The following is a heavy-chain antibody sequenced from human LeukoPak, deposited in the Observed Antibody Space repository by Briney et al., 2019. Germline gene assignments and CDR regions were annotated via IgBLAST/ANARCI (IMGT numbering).Heavy chain of an antibody. CDR1: GGSFSGYY. CDR3: AKVGSYRTTFYFDY. Sequence: SETLSLTCAVYGGSFSGYYWSWIRQPPGKGLEWIGEINNSGSTNYNPSLKSRVTISVDTSKNQFSLKLSSVTAADTAVYYCAKVGSYRTTFYFDYWGQGTLVTVSS. J-gene: IGHJ4*02. CDR2: INNSGST. D-gene: IGHD2-15*01. V-gene: IGHV4-34*01.